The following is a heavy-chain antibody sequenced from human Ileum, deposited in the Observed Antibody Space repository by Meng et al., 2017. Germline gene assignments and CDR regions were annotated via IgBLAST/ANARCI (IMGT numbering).Heavy chain of an antibody. Sequence: QITLKESGPTLFEPTETLTLTCTFSGFSLNTVGVGVGWIRQPPGKALEWLALIYWDDEYRYSPSLRSRLTITKDTSRNQVVLRMTNVAPVDAGTYYCVHRLVAAQHWFDPWGQGTRVTVSS. V-gene: IGHV2-5*02. CDR3: VHRLVAAQHWFDP. D-gene: IGHD6-6*01. CDR2: IYWDDEY. CDR1: GFSLNTVGVG. J-gene: IGHJ5*02.